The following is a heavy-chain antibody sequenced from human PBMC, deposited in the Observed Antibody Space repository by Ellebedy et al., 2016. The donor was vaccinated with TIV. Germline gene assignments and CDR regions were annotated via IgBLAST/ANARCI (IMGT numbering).Heavy chain of an antibody. J-gene: IGHJ4*02. Sequence: ASVKVSCXASLYTFIDYGIHWVRQAPGQGLDWVGRIHPNSGDTYYAQKFQGRVTMTRDTSISTVYMELSSLTSDDTAVYYCARDFYGSNENWGQGTLVTVSS. CDR1: LYTFIDYG. CDR3: ARDFYGSNEN. D-gene: IGHD2/OR15-2a*01. V-gene: IGHV1-2*02. CDR2: IHPNSGDT.